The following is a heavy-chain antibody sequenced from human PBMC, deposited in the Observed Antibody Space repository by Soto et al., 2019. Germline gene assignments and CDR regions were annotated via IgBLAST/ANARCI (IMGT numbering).Heavy chain of an antibody. D-gene: IGHD2-15*01. CDR3: GTEGNTLLRSPDFDS. CDR1: GFTFSSYG. CDR2: ISYDGSNK. J-gene: IGHJ4*02. Sequence: QVQLVESGGGVVQPGRSLRLSCAASGFTFSSYGMHWVRQAPGKGLEWVAVISYDGSNKYYADSVKGRFTISRDNSKNTLYLQMNSLRAEDTAVYYGGTEGNTLLRSPDFDSWGQGTLVTVAS. V-gene: IGHV3-30*03.